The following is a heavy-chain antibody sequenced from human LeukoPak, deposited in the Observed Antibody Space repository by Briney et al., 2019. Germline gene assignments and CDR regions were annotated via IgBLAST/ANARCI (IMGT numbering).Heavy chain of an antibody. V-gene: IGHV1-2*06. CDR2: INPNSGGT. D-gene: IGHD3-22*01. CDR3: ATPLDYYDRSDSHQGGD. Sequence: ASVKVSCKASGYTFIAYYVHWVRQAPGQGLEWMGRINPNSGGTNYAQKFQGRVTMTRDTSITTAYMELSRLRSDDTAVYYCATPLDYYDRSDSHQGGDWGQGTLVTVSS. J-gene: IGHJ4*02. CDR1: GYTFIAYY.